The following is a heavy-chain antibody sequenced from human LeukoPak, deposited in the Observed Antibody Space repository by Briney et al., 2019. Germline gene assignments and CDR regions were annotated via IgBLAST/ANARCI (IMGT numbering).Heavy chain of an antibody. CDR2: IIPIFGTA. Sequence: ASVKVSCKASGGTFSSYAISWVRQAPGQGLEWMGGIIPIFGTANYAQKFQGRVTITADESTSPAYMELSSLRSEDTAVYYCARGEIYCSGGSGHGFDAFDIWGQGTMVTVSS. V-gene: IGHV1-69*13. J-gene: IGHJ3*02. CDR3: ARGEIYCSGGSGHGFDAFDI. CDR1: GGTFSSYA. D-gene: IGHD2-15*01.